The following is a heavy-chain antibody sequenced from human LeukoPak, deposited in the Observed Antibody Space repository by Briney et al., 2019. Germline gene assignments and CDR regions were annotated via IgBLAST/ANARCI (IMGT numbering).Heavy chain of an antibody. J-gene: IGHJ4*02. D-gene: IGHD4-17*01. CDR1: GGSISSYY. Sequence: SETLSLTCTVSGGSISSYYWTWIRQPPGKGLGLEWIGYIYYSGGTNYNPSLKSRVTISIDTSKNQVSLKLSSVTAADTAVYYCAGYATTVTTNDYWGQGTLVTVSS. V-gene: IGHV4-59*08. CDR3: AGYATTVTTNDY. CDR2: IYYSGGT.